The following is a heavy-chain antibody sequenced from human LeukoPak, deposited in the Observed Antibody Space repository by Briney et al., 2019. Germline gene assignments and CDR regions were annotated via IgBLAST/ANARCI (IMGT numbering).Heavy chain of an antibody. CDR2: LNSDGTTT. CDR1: GFTVSSNS. CDR3: ARHPGGGSSYYFDR. V-gene: IGHV3-74*01. Sequence: GGSLRLSCTASGFTVSSNSMSWVRQAPGKGLEWVSRLNSDGTTTIYADSVKGRFTISRDSAKNTLYLQMNSLRAEDTAVYYCARHPGGGSSYYFDRWGQGTLVTVSS. D-gene: IGHD2-8*02. J-gene: IGHJ4*02.